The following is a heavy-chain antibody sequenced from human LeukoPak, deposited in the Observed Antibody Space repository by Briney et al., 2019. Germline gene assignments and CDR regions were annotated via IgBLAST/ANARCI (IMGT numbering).Heavy chain of an antibody. V-gene: IGHV3-21*01. CDR3: ANSRKVRGVTRGDAFDI. D-gene: IGHD3-10*01. CDR1: GFTLRSYT. Sequence: PGGSLRLSCAASGFTLRSYTMNWVRQAPGKGLEWVSSIGISSNKIYYADSVKGRFIISRDNAKNSVYLQMNSLRAEDTAVYYCANSRKVRGVTRGDAFDIWGQGTMVTVSS. CDR2: IGISSNKI. J-gene: IGHJ3*02.